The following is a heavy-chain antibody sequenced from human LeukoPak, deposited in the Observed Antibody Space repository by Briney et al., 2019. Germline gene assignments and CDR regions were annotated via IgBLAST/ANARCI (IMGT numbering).Heavy chain of an antibody. CDR3: ATEVGIPD. CDR2: IYPGDSDT. V-gene: IGHV5-51*01. D-gene: IGHD1-20*01. J-gene: IGHJ4*02. Sequence: GESLKISCKGSGYSFANYWIGWVRQLPGKGLEWMGIIYPGDSDTRYSPSFQDQVTISADKSISTAYLQWSSLKASDTGMYYCATEVGIPDWGQGTLVTVSS. CDR1: GYSFANYW.